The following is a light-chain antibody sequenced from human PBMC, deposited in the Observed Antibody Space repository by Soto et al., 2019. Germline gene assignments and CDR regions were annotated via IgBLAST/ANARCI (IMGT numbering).Light chain of an antibody. CDR2: SGS. J-gene: IGKJ4*01. Sequence: IVMTQSPVSLAVTPGEPASISCRSSQSLLDRSGYNCLDWYLQKPGQSPQLLIYSGSNRAPGVPDRFSGSGSGRDFTLKISRVEAEDVGLYFCIQALQPPLSFGGGTRVELK. CDR3: IQALQPPLS. V-gene: IGKV2-28*01. CDR1: QSLLDRSGYNC.